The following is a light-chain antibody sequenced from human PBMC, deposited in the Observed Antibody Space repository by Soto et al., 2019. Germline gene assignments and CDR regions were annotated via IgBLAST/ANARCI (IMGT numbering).Light chain of an antibody. CDR1: QSGSSY. CDR2: DAS. V-gene: IGKV3-11*01. CDR3: QQHSNWPSLT. Sequence: EIVLRQAPANPPLSPGERATLSCRASQSGSSYLACYQHKPGQAPRLLIYDASNRATGIPDRFSGSGSGTDFTLTISRLEPEDFAVYYCQQHSNWPSLTVGGGTKVDIK. J-gene: IGKJ4*01.